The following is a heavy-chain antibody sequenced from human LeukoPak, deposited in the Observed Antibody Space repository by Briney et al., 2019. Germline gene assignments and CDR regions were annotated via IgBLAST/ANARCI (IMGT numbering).Heavy chain of an antibody. Sequence: SETLSLTCAVSGYSISSGYYWGWIRQPPGKGLEWIGRVFHSGSTYNNPSLKTRLTISVDTSKPQFSLKLSSVTAADTAVYYCARSTYSGYDGHDAFDIWGQGPMVTVSS. CDR3: ARSTYSGYDGHDAFDI. V-gene: IGHV4-38-2*01. CDR1: GYSISSGYY. CDR2: VFHSGST. D-gene: IGHD5-12*01. J-gene: IGHJ3*02.